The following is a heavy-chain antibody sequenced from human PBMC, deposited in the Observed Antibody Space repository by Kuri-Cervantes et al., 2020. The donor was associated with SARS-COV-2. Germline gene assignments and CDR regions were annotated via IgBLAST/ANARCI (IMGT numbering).Heavy chain of an antibody. J-gene: IGHJ4*02. CDR3: AGELLAAPLY. D-gene: IGHD1-26*01. V-gene: IGHV3-21*01. CDR2: ISGSGSYI. Sequence: GGSLRLSCAVSGFSLNRYTMNWVRQAPGKALEWVSSISGSGSYIYYADSMKGRFTISKESGENSLYLHMNTLRGDDTAVYYCAGELLAAPLYWGQGTLVTVSS. CDR1: GFSLNRYT.